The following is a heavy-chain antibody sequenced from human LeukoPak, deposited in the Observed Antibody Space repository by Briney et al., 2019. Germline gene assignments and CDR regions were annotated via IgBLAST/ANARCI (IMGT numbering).Heavy chain of an antibody. CDR1: GGSISPYY. J-gene: IGHJ4*02. D-gene: IGHD6-13*01. Sequence: SETLSLTCTASGGSISPYYWSWIRQPPGKGLEWIGYVHYSGSTSYKPSLRSRVTISVDTSKNHFTLKLSSVTAADTAVYYCARGGYSSSWYFDYWGQGTLATVSS. CDR3: ARGGYSSSWYFDY. V-gene: IGHV4-59*01. CDR2: VHYSGST.